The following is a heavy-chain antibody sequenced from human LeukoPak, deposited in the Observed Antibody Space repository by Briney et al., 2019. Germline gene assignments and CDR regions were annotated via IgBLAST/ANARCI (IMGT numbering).Heavy chain of an antibody. Sequence: GGSLRLSCAASGFTFNSYVTSWVRQAPGKGLEWVSAINGGGGNTYYADSVKGCFTISRDNSKNMVYLQMNTLRADDTAVYYCAKSVVVITFRFDDWGQGALVTVSS. CDR3: AKSVVVITFRFDD. CDR1: GFTFNSYV. V-gene: IGHV3-23*01. J-gene: IGHJ4*02. D-gene: IGHD2-15*01. CDR2: INGGGGNT.